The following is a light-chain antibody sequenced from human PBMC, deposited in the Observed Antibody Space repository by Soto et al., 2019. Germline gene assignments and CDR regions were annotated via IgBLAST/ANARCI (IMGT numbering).Light chain of an antibody. CDR2: DAS. Sequence: DIQMTQSPSSLSASVGDRVTISCQASQDISNSLNWYQQKPGTAPKLLIYDASNLKTGVPSRFSGSGSGTDFTFSISGLQPEDIATYYCQQYDNLPLTFGQGTRLEIK. J-gene: IGKJ5*01. V-gene: IGKV1-33*01. CDR3: QQYDNLPLT. CDR1: QDISNS.